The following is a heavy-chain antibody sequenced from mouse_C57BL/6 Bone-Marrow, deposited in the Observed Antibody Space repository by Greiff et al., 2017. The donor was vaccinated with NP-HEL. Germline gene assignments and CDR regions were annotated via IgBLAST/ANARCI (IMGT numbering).Heavy chain of an antibody. V-gene: IGHV1-76*01. CDR2: IYPGSGNT. CDR1: GYTFTDYY. CDR3: ARHYYYGSSYFDY. D-gene: IGHD1-1*01. Sequence: VQLQQSGAELVRPGASVKLSCKASGYTFTDYYINWVKQRPGQGLEWIARIYPGSGNTYYNEKFKGKATLTAEKSSSTAYMQLSSLTSEDSAVYFCARHYYYGSSYFDYWGQGTTLTVSS. J-gene: IGHJ2*01.